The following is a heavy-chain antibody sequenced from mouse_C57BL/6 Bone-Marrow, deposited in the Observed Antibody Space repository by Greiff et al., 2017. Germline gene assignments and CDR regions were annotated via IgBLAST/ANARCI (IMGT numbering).Heavy chain of an antibody. CDR2: ISDGGSYT. Sequence: EVQRVESGGGLVKPGGSLKLSCAASGFTFSSYAMSWVRQTPEKRLEWVATISDGGSYTYYPDNVKGRFTISRDNAKNNLYLQMSHLKSEDTAMYYCARDNYGGAWFAYWGQGTLVTVSA. CDR1: GFTFSSYA. CDR3: ARDNYGGAWFAY. J-gene: IGHJ3*01. V-gene: IGHV5-4*01. D-gene: IGHD1-2*01.